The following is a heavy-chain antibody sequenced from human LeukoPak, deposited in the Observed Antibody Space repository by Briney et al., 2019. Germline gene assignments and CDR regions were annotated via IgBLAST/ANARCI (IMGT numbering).Heavy chain of an antibody. CDR2: ISYSGST. D-gene: IGHD1-26*01. CDR1: GGSICSYY. Sequence: SETLSLTCTVSGGSICSYYWSWIWQPPGKGLEWIGYISYSGSTNYNPSLKSRVTISADTSKKQFSLKLSSVTAADTAVYYCARQEGAYGPIDYWGQGTLVTVSS. V-gene: IGHV4-59*08. CDR3: ARQEGAYGPIDY. J-gene: IGHJ4*02.